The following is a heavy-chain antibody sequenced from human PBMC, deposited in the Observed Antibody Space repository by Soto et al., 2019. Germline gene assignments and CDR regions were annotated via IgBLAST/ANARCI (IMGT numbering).Heavy chain of an antibody. D-gene: IGHD6-6*01. CDR2: IYYSGST. J-gene: IGHJ4*01. CDR3: AREGSSSMFDY. Sequence: QVQLQESGPGLVKPSETLSLTCTVSGGSISSYYWSWIRQPPGKGLEWIGYIYYSGSTNYNPSLQRXXTXLXXTSKNQFSRKLSSVTAADTAVYYCAREGSSSMFDYWGQGTLVTVSS. CDR1: GGSISSYY. V-gene: IGHV4-59*01.